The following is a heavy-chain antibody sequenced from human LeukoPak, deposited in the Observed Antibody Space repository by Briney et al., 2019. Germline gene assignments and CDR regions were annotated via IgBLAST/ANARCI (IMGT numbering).Heavy chain of an antibody. Sequence: GASVKVSCKASGYTFTGCYMHWVRQAPGQGLEWMGWINPSSGGTNYAQKFQGRVTMTRDTSISTAYMELSRLRSDDTAVYYCARDTAMVTYWFDPWGQGTLVTVSS. CDR2: INPSSGGT. CDR3: ARDTAMVTYWFDP. CDR1: GYTFTGCY. J-gene: IGHJ5*02. D-gene: IGHD5-18*01. V-gene: IGHV1-2*02.